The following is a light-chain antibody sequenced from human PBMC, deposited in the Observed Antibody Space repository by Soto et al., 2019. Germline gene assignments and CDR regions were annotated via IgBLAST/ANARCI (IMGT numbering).Light chain of an antibody. CDR1: SSDVGSYNY. CDR2: EVS. Sequence: QSVLTQPPSASGSPGQSVTISCTGTSSDVGSYNYVSWYQQHPGKAPKLMLYEVSQRPSGVPDRFSGSKSGNTASLTVSGLQAEDEADYYCSSYAGSSNFVFGGGTKLTVL. J-gene: IGLJ2*01. V-gene: IGLV2-8*01. CDR3: SSYAGSSNFV.